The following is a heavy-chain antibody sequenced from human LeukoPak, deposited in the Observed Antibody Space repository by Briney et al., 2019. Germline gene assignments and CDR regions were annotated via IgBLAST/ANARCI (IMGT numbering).Heavy chain of an antibody. D-gene: IGHD6-19*01. CDR1: GGTFSSYA. CDR2: IIPIFGTA. Sequence: SVKVSCKASGGTFSSYAISWVRQAPGQGLEWMGGIIPIFGTANYAQKFQGRVTITADESTSTAYMELSSLRSEDTAVYYCAGEVGDIAVARNYYYYGMDVWGQGTTVTVSS. J-gene: IGHJ6*02. CDR3: AGEVGDIAVARNYYYYGMDV. V-gene: IGHV1-69*01.